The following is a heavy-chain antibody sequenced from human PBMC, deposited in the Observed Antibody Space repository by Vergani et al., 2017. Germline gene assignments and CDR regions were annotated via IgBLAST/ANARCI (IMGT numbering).Heavy chain of an antibody. CDR2: ISGSGGST. Sequence: EVQLLESGGGLVQPGGSLRLSCAASGFTFSSYAMSWVRQAPGKGLEWVSAISGSGGSTCNADSVKGRFTISRDNSKNTLYLQMNSLRAEDTAVYYCAKDKPKYSYGNGFDYWGQGTLVTVSS. CDR3: AKDKPKYSYGNGFDY. D-gene: IGHD5-18*01. CDR1: GFTFSSYA. V-gene: IGHV3-23*01. J-gene: IGHJ4*02.